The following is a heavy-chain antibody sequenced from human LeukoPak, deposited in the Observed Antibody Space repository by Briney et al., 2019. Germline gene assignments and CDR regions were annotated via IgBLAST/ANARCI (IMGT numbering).Heavy chain of an antibody. Sequence: GSLLLSCAASGFAFIYYGMHCVRQAPGKGLEWVAFIRYDGNDKFYADSVKGRFTISRDNSKNTLYLQMNSLRAEDTAVYYCARDPMGYVGYYFDYWGQGTLVTVSS. J-gene: IGHJ4*02. CDR3: ARDPMGYVGYYFDY. D-gene: IGHD5-12*01. CDR2: IRYDGNDK. V-gene: IGHV3-30*02. CDR1: GFAFIYYG.